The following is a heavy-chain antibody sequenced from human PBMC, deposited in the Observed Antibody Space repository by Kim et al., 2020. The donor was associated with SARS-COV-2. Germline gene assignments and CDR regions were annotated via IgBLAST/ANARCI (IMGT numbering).Heavy chain of an antibody. J-gene: IGHJ6*02. V-gene: IGHV3-74*01. CDR1: GFTFSSYW. D-gene: IGHD2-2*01. CDR2: INSDGSST. CDR3: ARDRHPRYCSSTSCYSGPHVILFGGYYYYYYGMDV. Sequence: GGSLRLSCAASGFTFSSYWMHWVRQAPGKGLVWVSRINSDGSSTSYADSVKGRFTISRDNAKNTLYLQMNSLRAEDTAVYYCARDRHPRYCSSTSCYSGPHVILFGGYYYYYYGMDVWGQGTTVTVSS.